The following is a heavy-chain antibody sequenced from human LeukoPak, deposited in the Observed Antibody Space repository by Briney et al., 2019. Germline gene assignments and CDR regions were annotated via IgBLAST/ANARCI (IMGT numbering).Heavy chain of an antibody. CDR3: TRDHDFWSGYPSSFFDY. J-gene: IGHJ4*02. CDR2: IRSKTYGETT. V-gene: IGHV3-49*04. Sequence: GGSLRLSCTASGFXFGDYAMSWVRQAPGKGLEWVGFIRSKTYGETTEYAASVKGSFTISRDDSKSIAYLQMNSLKTEDTDVYYCTRDHDFWSGYPSSFFDYWGQGTLVTVSS. D-gene: IGHD3-3*01. CDR1: GFXFGDYA.